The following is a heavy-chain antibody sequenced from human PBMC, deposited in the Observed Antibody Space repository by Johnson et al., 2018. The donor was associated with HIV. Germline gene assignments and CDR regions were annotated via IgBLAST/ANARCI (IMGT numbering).Heavy chain of an antibody. J-gene: IGHJ3*02. CDR3: AREGRRDAFDI. CDR2: IKQDGSEK. V-gene: IGHV3-7*01. Sequence: VQLVESGGGLVQPGGSLRLSCAASGFTFSNYWMSWVRQAPGKGLEWVANIKQDGSEKYYVDSVKGRFTISRDNAKNSLYLQMNSLRAEDTAVYYCAREGRRDAFDIWGQGTMVTVSS. CDR1: GFTFSNYW.